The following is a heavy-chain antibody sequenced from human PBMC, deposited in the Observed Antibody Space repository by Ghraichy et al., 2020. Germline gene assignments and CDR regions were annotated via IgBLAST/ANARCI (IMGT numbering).Heavy chain of an antibody. V-gene: IGHV3-11*06. CDR2: ISDATTYT. J-gene: IGHJ4*02. Sequence: GESLNISCAASGFSFSDYYLTWVRQAPGKGLEWLSYISDATTYTSYAESVRGRFTISRDDAKNLLFLHMNSLRADDSAVYYCARNGRGYSYGSDYWGQGTLVTVSS. CDR1: GFSFSDYY. D-gene: IGHD5-18*01. CDR3: ARNGRGYSYGSDY.